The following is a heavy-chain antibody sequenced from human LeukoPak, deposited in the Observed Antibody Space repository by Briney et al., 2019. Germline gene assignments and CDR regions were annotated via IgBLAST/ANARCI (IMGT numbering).Heavy chain of an antibody. Sequence: AGGSLRLSCAASGFTFSSYGMSWVRQAPGKGLEWVSAISGSGGSTYYADSVKGRLTISRDNAKNSLYLQMNSLRAEDTAVYYCARGHFDWLSFDYWGQGTLVTVSS. D-gene: IGHD3-9*01. CDR1: GFTFSSYG. V-gene: IGHV3-23*01. J-gene: IGHJ4*02. CDR2: ISGSGGST. CDR3: ARGHFDWLSFDY.